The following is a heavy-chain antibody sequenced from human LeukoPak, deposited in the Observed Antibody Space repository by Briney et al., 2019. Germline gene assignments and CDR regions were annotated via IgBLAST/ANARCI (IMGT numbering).Heavy chain of an antibody. CDR3: ARESIAVAGTGYFDY. D-gene: IGHD6-19*01. J-gene: IGHJ4*02. Sequence: PSETLSLTCTVSGASISSYYWSWIRQPPGKGLEWIGYIYYSGNTNYNPSLKSRVTISVDTSKNQFSLKLSSVTAADTAVYYCARESIAVAGTGYFDYWGQGTLVTVSS. CDR1: GASISSYY. CDR2: IYYSGNT. V-gene: IGHV4-59*01.